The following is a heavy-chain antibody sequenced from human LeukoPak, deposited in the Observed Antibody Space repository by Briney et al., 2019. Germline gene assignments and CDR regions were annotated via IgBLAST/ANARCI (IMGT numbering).Heavy chain of an antibody. J-gene: IGHJ3*01. Sequence: GGSLRLSCAASGFAFRSYEMNWVRQAPGKVLGWGSYISGSGTTIYYADSARARFPISRDNSKNSLYLQMNSLTAEDTAVYYCASDDLETASSAFDFWGQGTMVTVSS. CDR3: ASDDLETASSAFDF. CDR2: ISGSGTTI. CDR1: GFAFRSYE. D-gene: IGHD5-24*01. V-gene: IGHV3-48*03.